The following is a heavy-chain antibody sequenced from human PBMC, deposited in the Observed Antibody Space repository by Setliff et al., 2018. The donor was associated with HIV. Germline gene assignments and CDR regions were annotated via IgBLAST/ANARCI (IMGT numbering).Heavy chain of an antibody. CDR1: GGSINTYY. D-gene: IGHD2-21*02. Sequence: PSETLSLTCTVSGGSINTYYWSWIRQPAGKGLEWIGRFYTSGSTNYNPSLKNRCSMSIDTSKNQFSLKLSSVTAADTAVYYCARQTATGTSATFDSWGQGSLVTVSS. CDR2: FYTSGST. J-gene: IGHJ4*02. V-gene: IGHV4-4*07. CDR3: ARQTATGTSATFDS.